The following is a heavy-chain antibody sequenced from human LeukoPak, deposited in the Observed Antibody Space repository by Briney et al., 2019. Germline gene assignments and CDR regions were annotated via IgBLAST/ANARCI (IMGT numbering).Heavy chain of an antibody. CDR1: GGSISSGGYY. CDR3: ARDPVNYYGSGSPNNRDY. D-gene: IGHD3-10*01. CDR2: IYYSGST. Sequence: SETLSLTCTVSGGSISSGGYYWSCIRQHPGKGLECIGYIYYSGSTYYNPSLKSRVTISVDKSKNQFSLKLSSVTAADTAVYYCARDPVNYYGSGSPNNRDYWGQGTLVTVSS. V-gene: IGHV4-31*03. J-gene: IGHJ4*02.